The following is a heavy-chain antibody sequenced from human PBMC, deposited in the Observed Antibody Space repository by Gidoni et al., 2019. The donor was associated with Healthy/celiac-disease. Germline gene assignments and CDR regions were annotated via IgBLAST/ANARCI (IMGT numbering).Heavy chain of an antibody. CDR2: IIPILGVA. Sequence: QVQLVQSGAEVKKPGSSVKVSCTASGGTFSSYTISWVRQGPRQGLECIGRIIPILGVANYAQKFQGRVTITADKSTSTAYMGLSSLRSEDTAVYYCAWGGITGTTGSWGQGTLVTVSS. V-gene: IGHV1-69*02. D-gene: IGHD1-20*01. J-gene: IGHJ4*02. CDR3: AWGGITGTTGS. CDR1: GGTFSSYT.